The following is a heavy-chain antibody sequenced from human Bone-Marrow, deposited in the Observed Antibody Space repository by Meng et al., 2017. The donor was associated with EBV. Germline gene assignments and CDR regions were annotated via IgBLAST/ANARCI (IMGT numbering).Heavy chain of an antibody. V-gene: IGHV1-46*01. CDR1: GGTFSSYA. J-gene: IGHJ4*02. Sequence: QVELVQAGAEGKKPGSSVKASCKASGGTFSSYAISWVRQAPGQGLEWMGIINPSGGSTSYAQKFQGRVTMTRDTSTSTVYMELSSLRSEDTAVYYCARDVRAVAYHFDYWGQGTLVTVSS. CDR3: ARDVRAVAYHFDY. D-gene: IGHD6-19*01. CDR2: INPSGGST.